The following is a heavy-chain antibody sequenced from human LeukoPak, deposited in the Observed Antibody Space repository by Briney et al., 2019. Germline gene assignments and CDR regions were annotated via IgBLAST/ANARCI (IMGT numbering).Heavy chain of an antibody. CDR1: GFTFSNYG. Sequence: GGSLRLSCAASGFTFSNYGMHWVRQAPGRGLEWVVVTSSDGNNNYYAHSVRGRFTISRDNSKNTLYLQMDSLRPEDTAVYYCARPFLPAALGIQYWGQGTLVTVSS. D-gene: IGHD2/OR15-2a*01. V-gene: IGHV3-30*03. J-gene: IGHJ4*02. CDR3: ARPFLPAALGIQY. CDR2: TSSDGNNN.